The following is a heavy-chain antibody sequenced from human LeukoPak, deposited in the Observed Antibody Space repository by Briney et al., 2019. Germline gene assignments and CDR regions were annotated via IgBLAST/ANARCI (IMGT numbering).Heavy chain of an antibody. Sequence: GASVKVSCKASGYTFTSYAMHWVRQAPGQRLECMGWINAGNGNTKYPQKFQGRVTITRDTSASTAYMELSSLRSEDTAVYYCARGAGLLWFGELGWFDPWGQGALVTVSS. V-gene: IGHV1-3*01. CDR3: ARGAGLLWFGELGWFDP. D-gene: IGHD3-10*01. CDR2: INAGNGNT. CDR1: GYTFTSYA. J-gene: IGHJ5*02.